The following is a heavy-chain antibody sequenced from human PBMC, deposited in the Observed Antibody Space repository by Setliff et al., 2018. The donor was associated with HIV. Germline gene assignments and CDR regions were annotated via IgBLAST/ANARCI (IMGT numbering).Heavy chain of an antibody. J-gene: IGHJ4*02. D-gene: IGHD4-17*01. Sequence: AASVKVSCKTSEGTFSSYAISWVRQAPGQGLEWVGGINPLLGTTNFAKKFQGRVTMTADEFPFMVYMELSSLTSEDTAVYYCATYHYYVSRAYYVDLYYFEYWGQGTLVTVSS. CDR1: EGTFSSYA. CDR3: ATYHYYVSRAYYVDLYYFEY. CDR2: INPLLGTT. V-gene: IGHV1-69*13.